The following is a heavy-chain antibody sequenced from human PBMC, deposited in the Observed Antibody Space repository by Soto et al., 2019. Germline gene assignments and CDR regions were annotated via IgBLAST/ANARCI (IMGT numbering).Heavy chain of an antibody. Sequence: GSLRLSCAASGFTFSSYAMSWVRQAPGKGLEWVSAISGSGGSTYYADSVKGRFTISRDNSKNTLYLQMNSLRAEDTAVYYCAKDQARFDWLLQTYYYYYGMDVWGQGTTVTVSS. CDR1: GFTFSSYA. CDR3: AKDQARFDWLLQTYYYYYGMDV. D-gene: IGHD3-9*01. CDR2: ISGSGGST. V-gene: IGHV3-23*01. J-gene: IGHJ6*02.